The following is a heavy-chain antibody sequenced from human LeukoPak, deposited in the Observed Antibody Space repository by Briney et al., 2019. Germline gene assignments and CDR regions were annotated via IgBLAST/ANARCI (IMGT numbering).Heavy chain of an antibody. Sequence: GGSLRLSCAASGFTYSSYSMSWVRQAPGKGLEWVSSISSSCSYIYYADSVKGRFTISRDNAKNSLYLQMNSLRAEDTAVYYCARGIAGYCSSTSCPTGWGQGTLVTVSS. CDR2: ISSSCSYI. CDR1: GFTYSSYS. J-gene: IGHJ4*02. V-gene: IGHV3-21*01. D-gene: IGHD2-2*01. CDR3: ARGIAGYCSSTSCPTG.